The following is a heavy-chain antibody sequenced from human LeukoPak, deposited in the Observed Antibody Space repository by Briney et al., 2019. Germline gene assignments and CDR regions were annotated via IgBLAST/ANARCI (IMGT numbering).Heavy chain of an antibody. J-gene: IGHJ5*02. V-gene: IGHV1-8*01. D-gene: IGHD3-3*01. CDR1: GYAFTSYD. CDR3: ARASFYDFWSGYYRTEFDP. Sequence: ASVKVSCKASGYAFTSYDIKWVREATGQGLEWMGWMNPNSGNTGYAQKFQGRVTMTRNTSISTAYMELSSLRSEDTAVYYCARASFYDFWSGYYRTEFDPWGQGTLVTVSS. CDR2: MNPNSGNT.